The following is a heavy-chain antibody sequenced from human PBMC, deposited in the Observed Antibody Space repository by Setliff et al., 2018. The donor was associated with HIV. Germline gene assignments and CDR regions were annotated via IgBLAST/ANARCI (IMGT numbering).Heavy chain of an antibody. D-gene: IGHD3-9*01. Sequence: SGPTLVNPTQTLTLTCTFSGFSLNTPGMRVSWIRQPPGKALEWLARIDWDDNKFYSTSLKTRLTISKDTSKNQVVLTMTNMDPVDTATYYCARMRYFDWIMIDYWGQGTLVTVS. J-gene: IGHJ4*02. CDR1: GFSLNTPGMR. V-gene: IGHV2-70*04. CDR3: ARMRYFDWIMIDY. CDR2: IDWDDNK.